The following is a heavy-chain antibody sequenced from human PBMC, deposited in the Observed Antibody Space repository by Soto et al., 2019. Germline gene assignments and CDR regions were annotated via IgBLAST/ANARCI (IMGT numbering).Heavy chain of an antibody. D-gene: IGHD2-2*01. V-gene: IGHV3-23*01. J-gene: IGHJ4*02. CDR3: AKETLASAYADY. CDR2: ISGSGATT. CDR1: GYSFSTYA. Sequence: EVQLLDSGGGLVQPGGSLRLSCAASGYSFSTYAMSWVRQAPGKGLEWVSAISGSGATTYYADSVKGRFTISRDNSKNTVYLQMNSLRAEDTAVYYCAKETLASAYADYWGQGTLVTVSS.